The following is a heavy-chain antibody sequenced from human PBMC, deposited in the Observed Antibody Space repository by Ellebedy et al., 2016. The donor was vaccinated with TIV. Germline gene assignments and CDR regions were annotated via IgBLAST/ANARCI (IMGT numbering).Heavy chain of an antibody. CDR2: IHPGEGST. D-gene: IGHD2-21*02. CDR1: GYTFTNKHY. V-gene: IGHV1-46*01. J-gene: IGHJ5*02. CDR3: SRDRRTYCGGDCPSWFDP. Sequence: AASVKVSCKASGYTFTNKHYIHWVRQAPGQGLEWMGIIHPGEGSTDYAQKFQGRVTMTRDTSTSTVYMELRSLRSEDTAVYYCSRDRRTYCGGDCPSWFDPWGQGTLVTVSP.